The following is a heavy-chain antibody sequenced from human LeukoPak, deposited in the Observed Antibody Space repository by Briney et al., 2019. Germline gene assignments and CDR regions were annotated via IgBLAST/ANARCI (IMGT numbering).Heavy chain of an antibody. Sequence: GGSLRLSCAASGFTFSSYALSWVRQAPGKGLEWVSAISGSGGSTYYADSVKGRFTISRDNSKNTLYLQMNSLRAEDTAVYYCAKVDTDGYCGGDCSFDFDYWGQGTLVTVSS. D-gene: IGHD2-21*02. J-gene: IGHJ4*02. CDR3: AKVDTDGYCGGDCSFDFDY. CDR1: GFTFSSYA. V-gene: IGHV3-23*01. CDR2: ISGSGGST.